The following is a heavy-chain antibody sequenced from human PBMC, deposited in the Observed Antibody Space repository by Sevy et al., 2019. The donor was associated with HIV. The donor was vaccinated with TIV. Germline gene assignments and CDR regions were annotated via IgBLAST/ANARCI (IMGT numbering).Heavy chain of an antibody. D-gene: IGHD2-2*01. CDR1: VFTFSSYA. CDR2: ISGSGGST. V-gene: IGHV3-23*01. J-gene: IGHJ5*02. CDR3: AKGSASVVPAAIWFDP. Sequence: GGSLRLSCAASVFTFSSYAMSWVRQAPGKGLEWVSAISGSGGSTYYADSVKGRFTISRDNSKNTLYLQMNSLRAEDTAVYYCAKGSASVVPAAIWFDPWGQGTLVTVSS.